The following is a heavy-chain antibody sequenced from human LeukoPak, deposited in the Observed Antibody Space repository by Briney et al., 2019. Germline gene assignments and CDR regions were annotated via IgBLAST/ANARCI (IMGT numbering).Heavy chain of an antibody. CDR3: AKDNWNDFRGYFDY. J-gene: IGHJ4*02. V-gene: IGHV3-23*01. D-gene: IGHD1-20*01. Sequence: GGSLRLSCAASGFTFSSYAMSWVRQAPGKGLEWVSAISGSGGSTYYAGSVKGRFTISRDNSKNTLYLQMNSLRAEDTAVYYCAKDNWNDFRGYFDYWGQGTLVTVSS. CDR1: GFTFSSYA. CDR2: ISGSGGST.